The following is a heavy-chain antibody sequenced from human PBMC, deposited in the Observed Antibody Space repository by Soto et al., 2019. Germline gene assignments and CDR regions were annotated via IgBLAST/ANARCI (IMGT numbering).Heavy chain of an antibody. CDR2: FDPEDGET. V-gene: IGHV1-24*01. Sequence: ASVKVSCKVSGYTLTELSMHWVRQAPGKGLEWMGGFDPEDGETIYAQKFQGRVTMTEDTSTDTAYMELSSLRSEDTAVYYCATLLRGYSYGDLYYYYYGMDVWGQGTTVTSP. D-gene: IGHD5-18*01. J-gene: IGHJ6*02. CDR3: ATLLRGYSYGDLYYYYYGMDV. CDR1: GYTLTELS.